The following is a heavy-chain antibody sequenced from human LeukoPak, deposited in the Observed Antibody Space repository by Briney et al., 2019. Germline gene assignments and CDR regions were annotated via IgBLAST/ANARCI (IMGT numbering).Heavy chain of an antibody. Sequence: GRSLRLSCAASGFTFSSYGMHWVRQAPGKGLEWVAVIWYDGSNKYYADSVKGRFTISRDNSKNTLYLQMNSLRAEDTAVYYCARLELLVGFFDYWGQGTLVTVSS. J-gene: IGHJ4*02. CDR2: IWYDGSNK. V-gene: IGHV3-33*08. D-gene: IGHD1-7*01. CDR3: ARLELLVGFFDY. CDR1: GFTFSSYG.